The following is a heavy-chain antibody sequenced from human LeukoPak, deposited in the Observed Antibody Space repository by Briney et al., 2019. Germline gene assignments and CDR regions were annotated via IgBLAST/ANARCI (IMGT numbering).Heavy chain of an antibody. CDR3: ARDVATISNWFDP. J-gene: IGHJ5*02. V-gene: IGHV3-7*01. CDR1: GFNFSSYW. D-gene: IGHD5-24*01. Sequence: LGGSLRLSCAASGFNFSSYWMSWVRQAPGKGLEWVANIKQDGSEKYYVDSVKGRFTISRDNAKNSLYLQMNSLRAEDTAVYYCARDVATISNWFDPWGQGTLVTVSS. CDR2: IKQDGSEK.